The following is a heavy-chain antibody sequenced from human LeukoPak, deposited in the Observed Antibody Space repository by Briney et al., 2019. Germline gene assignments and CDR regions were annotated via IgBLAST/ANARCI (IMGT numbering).Heavy chain of an antibody. CDR3: AKDARFLEWLFYFDY. Sequence: PGGSLRLSCAASGFTFSSYAMHWVRQAPGKGLEWVAFIRYDGINKYSADSVKGRFTISRDNSKNTPYLQMNSLRAEDTAVYYCAKDARFLEWLFYFDYWGQGTLVTVSS. V-gene: IGHV3-30*02. CDR2: IRYDGINK. D-gene: IGHD3-3*01. J-gene: IGHJ4*02. CDR1: GFTFSSYA.